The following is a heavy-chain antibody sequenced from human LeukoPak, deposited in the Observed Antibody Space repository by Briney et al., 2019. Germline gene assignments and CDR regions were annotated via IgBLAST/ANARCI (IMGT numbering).Heavy chain of an antibody. D-gene: IGHD2-21*02. V-gene: IGHV3-9*01. CDR1: GFTFDDYA. Sequence: PGGPLRLSCAASGFTFDDYAMHWVRQAPGKGLEWVSGISWNSGSIGYADSVKGRFTISRDNSKNTLYLQMNSLRVEDTAVYYCAKPKLLHAFDIWGQGTMVTVSS. CDR2: ISWNSGSI. J-gene: IGHJ3*02. CDR3: AKPKLLHAFDI.